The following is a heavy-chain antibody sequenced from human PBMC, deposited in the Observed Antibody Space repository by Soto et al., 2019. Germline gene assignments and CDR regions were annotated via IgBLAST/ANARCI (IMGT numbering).Heavy chain of an antibody. V-gene: IGHV3-30-3*01. CDR2: VSNDGRNK. Sequence: QVQLLESGGGVVQPGRSLRLSCAASGFTFSTYAMHCVRQPPGKGLEWVAVVSNDGRNKFYADSVRGRFTIARDNSKNTLYLERDRLRVEDTSVFYCARCQHGLDDWGQGSLVIVSP. CDR3: ARCQHGLDD. D-gene: IGHD2-8*01. J-gene: IGHJ4*02. CDR1: GFTFSTYA.